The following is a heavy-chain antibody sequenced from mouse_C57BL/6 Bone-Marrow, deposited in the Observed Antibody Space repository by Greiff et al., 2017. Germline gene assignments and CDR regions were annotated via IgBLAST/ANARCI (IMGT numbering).Heavy chain of an antibody. CDR1: GYTFPSYW. CDR3: ASDGYHIWYFDV. V-gene: IGHV1-55*01. Sequence: VQLQQPGAELVKPGASVKMSCKASGYTFPSYWITWVKQRPGQGLEWIGDIYPGSGSTNYNEKFKSKATLTVDTSSSTAYMQLSSLTSEDSAVYYCASDGYHIWYFDVWGTGTTVTVSS. D-gene: IGHD2-3*01. CDR2: IYPGSGST. J-gene: IGHJ1*03.